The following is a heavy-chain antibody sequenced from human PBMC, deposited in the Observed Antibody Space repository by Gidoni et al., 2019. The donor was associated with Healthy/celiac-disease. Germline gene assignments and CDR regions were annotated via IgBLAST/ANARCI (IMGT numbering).Heavy chain of an antibody. CDR3: ASCSGGSCYMDV. D-gene: IGHD2-15*01. J-gene: IGHJ6*03. V-gene: IGHV3-21*01. Sequence: EVQLVESGGGLVKPGGSLRLSCAASGFTFSSYSMNWVRQAPGKGLEWVSSISSSSSYIYYADSVKGRFTISRDNAKNSLYLQMNSLRAEDTAVYYCASCSGGSCYMDVWGQGTTVTVSS. CDR2: ISSSSSYI. CDR1: GFTFSSYS.